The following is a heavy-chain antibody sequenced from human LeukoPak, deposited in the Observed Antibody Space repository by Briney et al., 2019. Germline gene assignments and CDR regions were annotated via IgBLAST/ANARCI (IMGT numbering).Heavy chain of an antibody. Sequence: PSETLSLTCTVSGGSISSYYWSWIRQPPGKVLEWIGEINHSGSTNYNPSLKSRVTIPVDTSKNQFSLKLSSVTAADTAVYYCTRGSIAYYYMDVWGKGTTVTISS. CDR3: TRGSIAYYYMDV. CDR2: INHSGST. D-gene: IGHD3-22*01. V-gene: IGHV4-34*01. J-gene: IGHJ6*03. CDR1: GGSISSYY.